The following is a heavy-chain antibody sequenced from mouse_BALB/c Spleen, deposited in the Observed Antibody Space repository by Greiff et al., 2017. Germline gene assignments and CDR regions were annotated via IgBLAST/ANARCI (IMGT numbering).Heavy chain of an antibody. CDR2: ISNGGGST. CDR3: ASEGNLWYFDV. CDR1: GFTFSRYT. Sequence: EVQGLASGGGLVQPGGSLKLSCAASGFTFSRYTMSWVRPTPEKRLEWVAYISNGGGSTYYPDTVKGRITISRDNAKNTLYLQMSSLKSEDTAMYYCASEGNLWYFDVWGAGTTVTVAS. D-gene: IGHD2-1*01. J-gene: IGHJ1*01. V-gene: IGHV5-12-2*01.